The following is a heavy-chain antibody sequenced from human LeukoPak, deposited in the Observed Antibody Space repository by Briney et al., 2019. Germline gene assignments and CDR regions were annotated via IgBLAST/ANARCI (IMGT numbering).Heavy chain of an antibody. D-gene: IGHD3-16*02. V-gene: IGHV4-34*01. Sequence: SETLSLTCAVYGGFFSGYYWSWIRQPPGKGLEWIGEINHSGSTNYNPSLKSRVTISVDTSKNQFSLKLSSVTAADTAVYYCARGRYYDYVWGSYRNPPLDYWGQGTLVTVSS. CDR2: INHSGST. CDR1: GGFFSGYY. J-gene: IGHJ4*02. CDR3: ARGRYYDYVWGSYRNPPLDY.